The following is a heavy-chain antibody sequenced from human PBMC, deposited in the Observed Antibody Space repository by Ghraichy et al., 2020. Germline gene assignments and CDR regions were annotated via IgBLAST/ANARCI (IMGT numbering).Heavy chain of an antibody. CDR3: AREGAISRGMDV. CDR1: GFTFSSYG. J-gene: IGHJ6*02. CDR2: IWYDGSNK. D-gene: IGHD3-3*01. Sequence: GESLRLSCAASGFTFSSYGMHWVRQAPGKGLEWVAVIWYDGSNKYYADSVKGRFTISRDNSKNTLYLQMNSLRAEDTAVYYCAREGAISRGMDVWGQGTTVTVSS. V-gene: IGHV3-33*01.